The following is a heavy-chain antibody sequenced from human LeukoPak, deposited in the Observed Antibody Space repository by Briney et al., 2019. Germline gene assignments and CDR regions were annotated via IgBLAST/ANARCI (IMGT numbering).Heavy chain of an antibody. D-gene: IGHD3-16*02. CDR2: IWYDGSNK. CDR3: AKEERVISYFYYGMDV. CDR1: GFTFSSYG. Sequence: PGRSLRLSCAASGFTFSSYGMHWVRQAPGKGLEWVAVIWYDGSNKYYADSVKGRFTISRDNSKNTLYLQMNSLRAEDTAVYYCAKEERVISYFYYGMDVWGQGTTVTVSS. V-gene: IGHV3-33*06. J-gene: IGHJ6*02.